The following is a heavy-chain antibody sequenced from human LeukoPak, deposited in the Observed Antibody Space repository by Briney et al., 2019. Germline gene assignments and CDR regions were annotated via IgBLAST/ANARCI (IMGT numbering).Heavy chain of an antibody. D-gene: IGHD5-18*01. CDR3: ARGRDTGYSYGHYYYYYYMDV. J-gene: IGHJ6*03. CDR1: GGSFSAYS. CDR2: INHSGST. Sequence: SETLSLTCAVYGGSFSAYSWSWIRQPPGKGLEWIGEINHSGSTNYNPSLKSRVTISVDTSKNQFSLKLSSVTAADTAVYYCARGRDTGYSYGHYYYYYYMDVWGKGTTVTISS. V-gene: IGHV4-34*01.